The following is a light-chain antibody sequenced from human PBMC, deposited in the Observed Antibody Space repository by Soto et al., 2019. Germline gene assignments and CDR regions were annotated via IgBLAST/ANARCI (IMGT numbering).Light chain of an antibody. J-gene: IGKJ4*01. V-gene: IGKV3-15*01. Sequence: EIVMTQSPATLSVSPGERATLSCRASQSVSSNLAWYQQKPGQAPRLLIYGASTRATGIPARFSGSGSGTEFTLTISSLQSEDFGIYYCQQYSYWPPVTFGGGTKVEIK. CDR2: GAS. CDR3: QQYSYWPPVT. CDR1: QSVSSN.